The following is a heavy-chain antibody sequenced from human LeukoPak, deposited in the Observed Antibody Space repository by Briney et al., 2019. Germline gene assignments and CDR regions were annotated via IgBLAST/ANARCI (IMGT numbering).Heavy chain of an antibody. Sequence: GGSLRLSCAASGFTFSDYWMHWVRRAPGKGLVWVSRINGDGSSTSYADSVKGRFTISRDSAKNTLYLQMNSLRAEDTAVYYCASPSSSWYSEYFQHWGQGTLVTVSS. J-gene: IGHJ1*01. CDR3: ASPSSSWYSEYFQH. CDR2: INGDGSST. V-gene: IGHV3-74*01. CDR1: GFTFSDYW. D-gene: IGHD6-13*01.